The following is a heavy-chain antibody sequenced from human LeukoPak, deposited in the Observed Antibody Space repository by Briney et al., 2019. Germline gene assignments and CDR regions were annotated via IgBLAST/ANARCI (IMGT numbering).Heavy chain of an antibody. D-gene: IGHD2-21*01. V-gene: IGHV4-61*09. CDR3: ARDFGILVRAFDI. CDR2: IHASGRT. J-gene: IGHJ3*02. CDR1: GGSTTSGSYY. Sequence: SETLSLTCTVSGGSTTSGSYYWSWFRQPAGKGLEWIGHIHASGRTNYNPSLKSRVTILVDTSNNQFSLKLSSVTAADTAVYYCARDFGILVRAFDIWGQGTMVTVSS.